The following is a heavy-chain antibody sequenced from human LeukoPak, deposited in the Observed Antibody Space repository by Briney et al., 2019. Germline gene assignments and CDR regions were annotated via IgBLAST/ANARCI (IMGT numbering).Heavy chain of an antibody. CDR2: IRGSGGST. J-gene: IGHJ4*02. Sequence: PGRSLRLSCAASGFTFSSYGMHWVRQAPGKGLEWVSAIRGSGGSTYYADSVKGRFTISRDNSKNTLYLQMNSLTAEDTAIYYCAKDWDDYGDYLPLDFWGQGTLVTVSS. D-gene: IGHD4-17*01. CDR3: AKDWDDYGDYLPLDF. CDR1: GFTFSSYG. V-gene: IGHV3-23*01.